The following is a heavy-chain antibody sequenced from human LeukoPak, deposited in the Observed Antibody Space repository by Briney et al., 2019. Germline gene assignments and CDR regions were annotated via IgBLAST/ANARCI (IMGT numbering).Heavy chain of an antibody. Sequence: GGSLTLSCTGSGFTFRSYGMHWVHQAPGKGLEWVAYTRDDASKTWYGGSVKGRFTISRDNSKNTLYLHMNSVRGEDTAMYYCANGDCRGGRCSSGAHWGQGTLVTVSS. D-gene: IGHD2-15*01. CDR1: GFTFRSYG. CDR3: ANGDCRGGRCSSGAH. CDR2: TRDDASKT. V-gene: IGHV3-30*02. J-gene: IGHJ4*02.